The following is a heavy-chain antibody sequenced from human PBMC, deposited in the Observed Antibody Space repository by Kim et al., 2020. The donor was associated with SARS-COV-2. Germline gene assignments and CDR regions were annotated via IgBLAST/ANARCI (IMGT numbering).Heavy chain of an antibody. D-gene: IGHD3-9*01. Sequence: GGSLRLSCAASGFTFSDYYMSWIRQAPGKGLEWVSYISSSSSYTNYADSVKGRFTISRDNAKNSLHLQMNSLRAEDTAVYYCAREVKREPNYDILTGYYTGSDAAFDNWGQGTMVTVSS. CDR1: GFTFSDYY. J-gene: IGHJ3*02. V-gene: IGHV3-11*06. CDR2: ISSSSSYT. CDR3: AREVKREPNYDILTGYYTGSDAAFDN.